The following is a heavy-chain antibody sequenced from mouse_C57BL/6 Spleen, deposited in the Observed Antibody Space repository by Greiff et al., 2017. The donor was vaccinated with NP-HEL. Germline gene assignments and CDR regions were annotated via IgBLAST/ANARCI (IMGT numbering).Heavy chain of an antibody. Sequence: QVQLQQPGAELVMPGASVKLSCKASGYTFTSYWMHWVKQRPGQGLEWIGEIDPSDSYTNYNQKFKGKSTLTVDKSSSTAYMQLSSLTSEDAAVYYCARGHYGSRGAMDDWGQGTSVTVSS. CDR2: IDPSDSYT. D-gene: IGHD1-1*01. CDR3: ARGHYGSRGAMDD. CDR1: GYTFTSYW. J-gene: IGHJ4*01. V-gene: IGHV1-69*01.